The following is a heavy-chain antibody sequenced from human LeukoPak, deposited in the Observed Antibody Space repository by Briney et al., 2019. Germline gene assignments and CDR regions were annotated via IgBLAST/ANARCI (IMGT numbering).Heavy chain of an antibody. CDR3: AREREEAAASEFDY. D-gene: IGHD6-13*01. J-gene: IGHJ4*02. CDR1: GYTFTSYG. CDR2: ISAYNGNT. Sequence: ASVKVSCKASGYTFTSYGISWVRQTPGQGIEWMGWISAYNGNTNYAQKFQGRVTITRDTSASTAYMELSSLRSEDTAVYYCAREREEAAASEFDYWGQGTLVTVSS. V-gene: IGHV1-18*01.